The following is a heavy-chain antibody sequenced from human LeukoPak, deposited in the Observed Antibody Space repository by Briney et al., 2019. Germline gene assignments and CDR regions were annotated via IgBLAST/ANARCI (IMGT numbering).Heavy chain of an antibody. CDR1: GFTFSSYW. CDR3: AKEEKYYYDSSGYPIY. Sequence: AGGSLRLSCAASGFTFSSYWMSWVRQAPGKGLEWMANIEQDGSEKYYVDSVKGRFTISRDNAKNSLYLQMNSLRAEDTAVYYCAKEEKYYYDSSGYPIYWGQGTLVTVSS. J-gene: IGHJ4*02. V-gene: IGHV3-7*01. D-gene: IGHD3-22*01. CDR2: IEQDGSEK.